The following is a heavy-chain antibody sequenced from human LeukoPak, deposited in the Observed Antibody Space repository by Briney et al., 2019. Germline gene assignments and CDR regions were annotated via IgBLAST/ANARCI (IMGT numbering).Heavy chain of an antibody. D-gene: IGHD6-19*01. J-gene: IGHJ4*02. CDR2: TYYRSTWYN. CDR3: ARDGPQYSSGWYGFDY. V-gene: IGHV6-1*01. CDR1: GDSVSSNSVT. Sequence: SQTLSLTCAISGDSVSSNSVTWNWIRQSPSRGLEWLGRTYYRSTWYNDYAVSVRGRITVNPDTSKNQFSLHLNSVTPEDTAVYYCARDGPQYSSGWYGFDYRGQGTLVTVSS.